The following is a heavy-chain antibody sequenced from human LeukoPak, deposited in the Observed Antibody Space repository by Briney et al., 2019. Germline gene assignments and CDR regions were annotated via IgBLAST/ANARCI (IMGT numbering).Heavy chain of an antibody. D-gene: IGHD6-19*01. CDR2: INPNSGGT. V-gene: IGHV1-2*02. CDR3: ARDRYSSGWYFRDAFDI. Sequence: ASVKVSCKASGYTFTSYYMHWVRQAPGQGLEWMGWINPNSGGTNYAQKFQGRVTMTRDTSISTAYMELSRLRSDDTAVYYCARDRYSSGWYFRDAFDIWGQGTMVTVSS. CDR1: GYTFTSYY. J-gene: IGHJ3*02.